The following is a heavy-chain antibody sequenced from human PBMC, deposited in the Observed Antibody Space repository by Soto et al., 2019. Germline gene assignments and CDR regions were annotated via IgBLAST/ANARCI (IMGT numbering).Heavy chain of an antibody. CDR3: ARAYRKAVAGHDAFDI. V-gene: IGHV1-18*01. D-gene: IGHD6-19*01. Sequence: ASVKVSCKASGYTFTSYGISWVRQAPGQGLEWMGWISAYNGNTNYAQKLQGRVTMTTDTSTSTAYMELRSLRSDDTAVYYCARAYRKAVAGHDAFDIWGQGTMVTVSS. CDR1: GYTFTSYG. J-gene: IGHJ3*02. CDR2: ISAYNGNT.